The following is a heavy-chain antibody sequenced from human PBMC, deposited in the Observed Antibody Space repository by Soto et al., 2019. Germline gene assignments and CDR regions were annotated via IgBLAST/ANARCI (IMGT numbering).Heavy chain of an antibody. Sequence: EVQLVESGGGLVQPGGSPRLSCAASGFTFSSYSMNWVRQAPGKGLEWVSYISSSSSTIYYADSVKGRFTISRDNAKNSLYLQMNSLRAEDTAVYYCARKIGGSADYYYYYYMDVWGKGTTVTVSS. V-gene: IGHV3-48*01. J-gene: IGHJ6*03. D-gene: IGHD3-10*01. CDR1: GFTFSSYS. CDR2: ISSSSSTI. CDR3: ARKIGGSADYYYYYYMDV.